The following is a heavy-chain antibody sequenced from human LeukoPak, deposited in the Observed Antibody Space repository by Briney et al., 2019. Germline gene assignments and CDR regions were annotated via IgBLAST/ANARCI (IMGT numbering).Heavy chain of an antibody. Sequence: GGSLRLSCGASGFTFSNYWMSWVRQAPGKGLEWVINISQDGSGKNYADSVEGRFTISRDNAKNSLYLQMNSLRTEDTAIYYCTRDFRIVVTDYWGQGTLVTVSS. CDR1: GFTFSNYW. V-gene: IGHV3-7*01. CDR3: TRDFRIVVTDY. J-gene: IGHJ4*02. D-gene: IGHD1-26*01. CDR2: ISQDGSGK.